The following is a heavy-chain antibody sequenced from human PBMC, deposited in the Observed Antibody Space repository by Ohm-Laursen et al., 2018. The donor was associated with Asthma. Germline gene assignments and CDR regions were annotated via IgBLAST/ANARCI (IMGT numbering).Heavy chain of an antibody. V-gene: IGHV3-30*03. J-gene: IGHJ6*02. CDR2: ISYDGSNK. Sequence: SLRLSCAALGFTFSSYGMHWVRQAPGKGLEWVAVISYDGSNKYYADSVKGRFTISRDNSKNTLYLQMNSLRAEDTAVYYCARDQAYSSSWSREDYYYGMDVWGQGTTVTVSS. D-gene: IGHD6-13*01. CDR1: GFTFSSYG. CDR3: ARDQAYSSSWSREDYYYGMDV.